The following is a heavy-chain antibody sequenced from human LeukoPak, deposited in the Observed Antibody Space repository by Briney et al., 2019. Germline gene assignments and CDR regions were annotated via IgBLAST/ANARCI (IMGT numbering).Heavy chain of an antibody. D-gene: IGHD6-13*01. Sequence: ASVKVSCKASGYTFTGYYMHWVRQAPGQGLEWMGWINPNSGGTNYAQKFQGRVTMTRDTSISTAYMELNSLTSDDTAIYYCAKGGQYSSNDHWGQGTLVTVSS. V-gene: IGHV1-2*02. CDR1: GYTFTGYY. J-gene: IGHJ5*02. CDR3: AKGGQYSSNDH. CDR2: INPNSGGT.